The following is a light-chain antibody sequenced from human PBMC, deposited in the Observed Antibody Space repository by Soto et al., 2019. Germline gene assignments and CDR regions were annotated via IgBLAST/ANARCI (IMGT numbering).Light chain of an antibody. J-gene: IGKJ2*01. CDR3: QQSSGYSPYT. CDR2: RAS. CDR1: QSIGSS. V-gene: IGKV1-5*03. Sequence: DIQMTQSPSTLSASVGDRVTITCRASQSIGSSLAWYQQKPGKAPKLLIYRASTLEDGVPSRFSGSGSGAEFSLTISSVQPDDFATYYCQQSSGYSPYTFGQGTKLEI.